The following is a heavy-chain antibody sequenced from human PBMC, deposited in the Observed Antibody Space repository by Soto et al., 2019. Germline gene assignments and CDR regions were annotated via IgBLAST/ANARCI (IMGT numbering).Heavy chain of an antibody. V-gene: IGHV3-49*04. CDR3: TRDFQGQYYYGMDV. CDR2: IRGKPNGGAT. CDR1: GFTFGDYA. J-gene: IGHJ6*02. Sequence: GGSLRLSCTASGFTFGDYAMNWVRQAPGKGLEWVGFIRGKPNGGATDYAASLKGRFTISRDDSRSVAYLQMNSLKTEDTAVYYCTRDFQGQYYYGMDVWGQGTTVTVSS.